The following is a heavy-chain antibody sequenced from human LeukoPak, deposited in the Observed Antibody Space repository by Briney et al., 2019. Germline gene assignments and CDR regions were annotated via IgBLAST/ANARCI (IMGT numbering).Heavy chain of an antibody. V-gene: IGHV4-59*01. J-gene: IGHJ4*02. CDR2: IYCSGST. CDR1: GGSISSYY. CDR3: ARDRDCSGGSCYDFDY. D-gene: IGHD2-15*01. Sequence: SETLSLTSTVPGGSISSYYWSSIRHPPGKRLERIGYIYCSGSTNYNPSLKSRVTISVDTSKNQFSLKLSSVTAADTAVYYCARDRDCSGGSCYDFDYWGQGTLVTVSS.